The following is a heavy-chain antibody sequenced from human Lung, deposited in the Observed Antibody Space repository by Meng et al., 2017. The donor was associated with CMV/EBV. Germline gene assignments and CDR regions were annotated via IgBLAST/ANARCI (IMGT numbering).Heavy chain of an antibody. CDR1: GFTFDDYT. Sequence: GGSXRLXCAASGFTFDDYTIHWVRQPPGKGLEWVSLVSWDGGLTYYADSVKGRFTTSRDSSKNSLYLEMTYLRSEDTALYYCAKGGGSHSLRANFDSWGQGXVVTVSS. D-gene: IGHD1-26*01. CDR3: AKGGGSHSLRANFDS. CDR2: VSWDGGLT. J-gene: IGHJ4*02. V-gene: IGHV3-43*01.